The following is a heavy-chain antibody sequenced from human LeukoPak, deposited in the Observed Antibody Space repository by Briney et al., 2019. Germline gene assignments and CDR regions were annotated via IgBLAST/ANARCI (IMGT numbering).Heavy chain of an antibody. J-gene: IGHJ4*02. D-gene: IGHD3-10*01. CDR3: ARARGAYYGSGSYYPSSSYFDY. CDR2: INHSGST. CDR1: GGSFSGYY. V-gene: IGHV4-34*01. Sequence: SQTLSLTCAVYGGSFSGYYWSWIRQPPGKGLEWMGEINHSGSTNYNPSLKSRVTISVDTSKNQFSLKLSSVTAADTAVYYCARARGAYYGSGSYYPSSSYFDYWGQGTLVTVSS.